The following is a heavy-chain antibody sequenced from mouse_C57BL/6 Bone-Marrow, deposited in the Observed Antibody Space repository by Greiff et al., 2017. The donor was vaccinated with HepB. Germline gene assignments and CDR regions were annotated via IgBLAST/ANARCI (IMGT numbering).Heavy chain of an antibody. Sequence: VHVKQSGPELVKPGASVKIPCKASGYTFTDYNMDWVKQSHGKSLEWIGDINPNNGGTIYNQKFKGKATLTVDKSSSTAYMELRSLTSEDTAVYYCATYYSNSAGFAYWGQGTLVTVSA. J-gene: IGHJ3*01. D-gene: IGHD2-5*01. CDR2: INPNNGGT. CDR1: GYTFTDYN. CDR3: ATYYSNSAGFAY. V-gene: IGHV1-18*01.